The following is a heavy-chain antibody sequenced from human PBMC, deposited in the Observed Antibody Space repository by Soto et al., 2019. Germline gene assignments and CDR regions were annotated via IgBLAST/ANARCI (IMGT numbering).Heavy chain of an antibody. Sequence: SSETLSPTCTVSGGSISSSSYYWGWIRQPPGKGLEWIGSIYYSGSTYYNPSLKSRVTISVDTSKNQFSLKLSSVTAADAAVYYCARRPYGDYDYYYYYMDVWGKGTTVTVSS. D-gene: IGHD4-17*01. V-gene: IGHV4-39*01. CDR1: GGSISSSSYY. J-gene: IGHJ6*03. CDR3: ARRPYGDYDYYYYYMDV. CDR2: IYYSGST.